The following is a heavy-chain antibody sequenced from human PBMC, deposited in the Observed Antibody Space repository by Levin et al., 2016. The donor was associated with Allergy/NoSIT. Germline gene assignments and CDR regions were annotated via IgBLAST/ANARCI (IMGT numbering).Heavy chain of an antibody. D-gene: IGHD3-10*01. Sequence: GGSLRLSCAASGFTFSSYSMNWVRQAPGKGLEWVSSISSSSSYIYYADSVKGRFTISRDNAKNSLYLQMNSLRAEDTAVYYCARMLTYYYGPGMDVWGQGTTVTVSS. CDR2: ISSSSSYI. J-gene: IGHJ6*02. CDR3: ARMLTYYYGPGMDV. V-gene: IGHV3-21*01. CDR1: GFTFSSYS.